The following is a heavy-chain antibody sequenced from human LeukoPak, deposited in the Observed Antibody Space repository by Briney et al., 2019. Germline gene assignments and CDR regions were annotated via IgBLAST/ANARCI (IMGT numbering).Heavy chain of an antibody. V-gene: IGHV1-69*04. CDR3: ARVRGGVSPAFDI. Sequence: GALVKVSCKASGGTFSSYAISWVRQAPGQGLEWMGRIIPILGIANYAQKFQGRVTITADKSTSTAYMELSSLRSEDTAVYYCARVRGGVSPAFDIWGQGTMVTVSS. D-gene: IGHD3-16*01. CDR1: GGTFSSYA. CDR2: IIPILGIA. J-gene: IGHJ3*02.